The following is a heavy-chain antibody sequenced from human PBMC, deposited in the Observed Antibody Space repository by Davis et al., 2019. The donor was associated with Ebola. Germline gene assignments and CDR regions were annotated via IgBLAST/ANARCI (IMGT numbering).Heavy chain of an antibody. Sequence: GESLKISCAASGFTFSSYGMHWVRQAPGKGLEWVAVIWYDGSNKYYADSVKGRFTISRDNAKNSLSLQMSSLRVEDTAVYYCARDRDYYDRSAYHPRGWFDSWGQGTLVIVSS. CDR3: ARDRDYYDRSAYHPRGWFDS. CDR2: IWYDGSNK. V-gene: IGHV3-33*01. D-gene: IGHD3-22*01. J-gene: IGHJ5*01. CDR1: GFTFSSYG.